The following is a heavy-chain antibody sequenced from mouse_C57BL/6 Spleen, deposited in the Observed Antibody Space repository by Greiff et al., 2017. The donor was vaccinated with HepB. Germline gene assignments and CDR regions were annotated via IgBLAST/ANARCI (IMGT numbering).Heavy chain of an antibody. CDR3: AISLYYYGSSNWYFDV. CDR2: IYPGDGDT. CDR1: GYAFSSSW. Sequence: VQLQQSGPELVKPGASVKISCKASGYAFSSSWMNWVKQRPGKGLEWIGRIYPGDGDTNYNGKFKGKATLTADKSSSTAYMQLSSLTSEDSAVYFCAISLYYYGSSNWYFDVWGTGTTVTVSS. D-gene: IGHD1-1*01. V-gene: IGHV1-82*01. J-gene: IGHJ1*03.